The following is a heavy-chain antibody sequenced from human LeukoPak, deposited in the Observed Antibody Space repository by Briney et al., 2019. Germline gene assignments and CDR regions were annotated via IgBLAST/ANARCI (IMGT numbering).Heavy chain of an antibody. CDR1: GFTFSSYS. CDR3: ARVVVSYGQAFDI. J-gene: IGHJ3*02. D-gene: IGHD5-18*01. Sequence: GGSLRLSCAASGFTFSSYSMNWVRQAPGKGLEWVSTISGGGGSTYYADSVKGRFTISRDNSKNTLYLQMNSLRAEDTAVYYCARVVVSYGQAFDIWGQGTMVTVSS. V-gene: IGHV3-23*01. CDR2: ISGGGGST.